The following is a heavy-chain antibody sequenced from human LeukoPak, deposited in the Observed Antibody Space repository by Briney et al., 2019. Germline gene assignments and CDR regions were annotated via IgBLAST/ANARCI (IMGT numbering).Heavy chain of an antibody. CDR3: ARVSDSSGFNWFDP. J-gene: IGHJ5*02. CDR1: GFTFSSYG. Sequence: GGSLRLSCAASGFTFSSYGMHWVRQAPGKGLEWVAVIWYDGSNKYYADSVKGRSTISRDNSKNTLYLQMNSLRAEDTAVYYCARVSDSSGFNWFDPWGQGTLVTVSS. V-gene: IGHV3-33*01. D-gene: IGHD3-22*01. CDR2: IWYDGSNK.